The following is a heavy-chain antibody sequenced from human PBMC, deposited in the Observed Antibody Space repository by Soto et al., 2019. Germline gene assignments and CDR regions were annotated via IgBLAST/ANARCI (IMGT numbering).Heavy chain of an antibody. CDR1: GYTFTRYG. V-gene: IGHV1-18*04. CDR2: ISAYNGNT. D-gene: IGHD6-19*01. J-gene: IGHJ4*02. CDR3: ARDVAVARDFDY. Sequence: ASVKVSCKASGYTFTRYGISWVRQAPGQGLEWMGWISAYNGNTNYAQKLQGRVTMTTDTSTSTASLELRSLTSDDTAVYYCARDVAVARDFDYWGQGTLVTVSS.